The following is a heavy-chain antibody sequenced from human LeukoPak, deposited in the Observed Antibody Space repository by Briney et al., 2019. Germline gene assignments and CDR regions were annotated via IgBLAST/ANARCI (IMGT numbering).Heavy chain of an antibody. CDR3: ARVTMVRGGNLDYYYGMDV. Sequence: SQTLSLTCTVSGGSISSGGYYWSWIRQHPGKGLEWIGYIYYSGSTYYNPSLKSRVTISVDTSKSQFSLKLSSVTAADTAVYYCARVTMVRGGNLDYYYGMDVWGQGTTVTVSS. D-gene: IGHD3-10*01. J-gene: IGHJ6*02. CDR1: GGSISSGGYY. V-gene: IGHV4-31*03. CDR2: IYYSGST.